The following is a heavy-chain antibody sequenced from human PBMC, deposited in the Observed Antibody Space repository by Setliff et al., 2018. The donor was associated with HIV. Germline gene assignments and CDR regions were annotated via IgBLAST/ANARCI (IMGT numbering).Heavy chain of an antibody. V-gene: IGHV3-66*02. CDR2: IYSGGST. CDR1: GFTVSSNY. CDR3: ARAVEDIVVVPASYYFDY. J-gene: IGHJ4*02. Sequence: GGSLRLSCAASGFTVSSNYMSWVRQAPGKGLEWVSVIYSGGSTYYADSVKGRFTISRDNSKNTLYLQMNSLRAEDTAVYYCARAVEDIVVVPASYYFDYWGQGTLVTVSS. D-gene: IGHD2-2*01.